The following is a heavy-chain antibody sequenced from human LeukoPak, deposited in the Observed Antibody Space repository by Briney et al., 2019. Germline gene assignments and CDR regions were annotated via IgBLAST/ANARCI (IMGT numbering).Heavy chain of an antibody. CDR1: GYSFTSYW. CDR3: ARGFYGGYYYYYYMDV. V-gene: IGHV5-51*01. CDR2: IYPGDSDT. D-gene: IGHD4/OR15-4a*01. J-gene: IGHJ6*03. Sequence: GESLKISCKGSGYSFTSYWIGWVRQLPGKGLEWMGIIYPGDSDTRYSPAFQGQVTISADRSISTAYLQWSSLKASDTAMYYCARGFYGGYYYYYYMDVWGKGTTVTVSS.